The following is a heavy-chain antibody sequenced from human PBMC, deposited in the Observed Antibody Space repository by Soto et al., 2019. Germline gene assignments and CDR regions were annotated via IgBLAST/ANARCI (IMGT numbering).Heavy chain of an antibody. V-gene: IGHV3-30-3*01. CDR3: ARVFITLIALNWLDP. Sequence: GGSLRLSCAASGFTFSSHAMHWVRQAPGKGLEWVALISYDGSSKYYADSVRGRFTISRDNSKNTLYLQMNSLRVEDTAIYYCARVFITLIALNWLDPWGQGTLVTVSS. D-gene: IGHD3-22*01. CDR2: ISYDGSSK. CDR1: GFTFSSHA. J-gene: IGHJ5*02.